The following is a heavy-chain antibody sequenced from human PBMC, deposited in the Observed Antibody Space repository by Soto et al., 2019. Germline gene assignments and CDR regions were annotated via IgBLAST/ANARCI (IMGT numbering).Heavy chain of an antibody. CDR1: GGSFSGYY. CDR3: AGAQSVDLPVDY. CDR2: INHSGST. V-gene: IGHV4-34*01. D-gene: IGHD2-15*01. J-gene: IGHJ4*02. Sequence: QVQLQQWGAGLLKPSETLSLTCAVYGGSFSGYYWSWIRQPPGKGLEWIGEINHSGSTNYNPSLKSRVTISVDTSKNQFSLKLSSVTAADTAVYYCAGAQSVDLPVDYWGQGTLVTVSS.